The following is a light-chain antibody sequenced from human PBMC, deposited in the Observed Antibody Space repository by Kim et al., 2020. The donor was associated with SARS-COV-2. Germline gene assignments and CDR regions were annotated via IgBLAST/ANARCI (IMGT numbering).Light chain of an antibody. CDR1: SSDVGGYNF. V-gene: IGLV2-14*03. CDR2: DVN. J-gene: IGLJ3*02. Sequence: QSALTQPASVSGSPGQSITFSCTGTSSDVGGYNFVSWYQQHPGKAPKLMIYDVNRRPSGVSNRFSGSKSGNTASLTISGLQAEDEADYYCTSYTNIGTWVFGGGTKLTVL. CDR3: TSYTNIGTWV.